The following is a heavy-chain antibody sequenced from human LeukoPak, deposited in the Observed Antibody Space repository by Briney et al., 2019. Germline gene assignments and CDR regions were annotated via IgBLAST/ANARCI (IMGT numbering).Heavy chain of an antibody. D-gene: IGHD6-19*01. V-gene: IGHV5-51*01. CDR3: ARGDFEGSGWYSVWFDP. CDR2: IYPGDSDT. Sequence: GESLKISCKGSGYSFTSYWIGWVRQMPGKGPEWMGIIYPGDSDTRYSPSFQGQVTISADKSISTAYLQWSSLKASDTAMYYCARGDFEGSGWYSVWFDPWGQGTLVTVSS. J-gene: IGHJ5*02. CDR1: GYSFTSYW.